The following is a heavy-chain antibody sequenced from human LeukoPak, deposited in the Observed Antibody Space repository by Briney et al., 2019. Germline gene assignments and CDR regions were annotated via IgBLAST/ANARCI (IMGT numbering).Heavy chain of an antibody. D-gene: IGHD6-19*01. J-gene: IGHJ4*02. V-gene: IGHV3-23*01. CDR1: GFTFTKCA. Sequence: GGSLRLFCVASGFTFTKCAMSWIRQAPGKGLEWVALITATGDTAYYADSVKGRFTISRDNSMNTVYMQMDSLRAEDTAIYYCAGDRNSDWYSPLDYWGQGSQVTVSP. CDR2: ITATGDTA. CDR3: AGDRNSDWYSPLDY.